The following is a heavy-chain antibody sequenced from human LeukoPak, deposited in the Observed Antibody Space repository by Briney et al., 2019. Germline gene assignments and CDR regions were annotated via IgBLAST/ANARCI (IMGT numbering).Heavy chain of an antibody. V-gene: IGHV3-30*03. CDR2: ISYDGSNK. CDR1: GFTFSSYG. Sequence: GRSLRLSCAASGFTFSSYGMHWVRQAPGKGLEWVAVISYDGSNKYYADSVKGRFTISRDNSKNTLYLQMNSLRAEDTAVYYCARDSVVGRPLGGFQHWGQGTLVTVSS. J-gene: IGHJ1*01. D-gene: IGHD6-19*01. CDR3: ARDSVVGRPLGGFQH.